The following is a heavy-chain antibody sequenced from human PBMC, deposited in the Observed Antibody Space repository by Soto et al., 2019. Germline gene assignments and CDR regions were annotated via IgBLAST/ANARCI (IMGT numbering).Heavy chain of an antibody. CDR3: ARGPRYCSTTTCFSGVTWFDP. J-gene: IGHJ5*02. Sequence: GASVKVSCKASGYTFTSYGISWVRQAPGQGLEWMGWISSYNGNTKYAQEVQGRVTMTTDTSTSTTYMELRSLRSDDTAVYYCARGPRYCSTTTCFSGVTWFDPWGQGTLVTVSS. V-gene: IGHV1-18*04. D-gene: IGHD2-2*01. CDR2: ISSYNGNT. CDR1: GYTFTSYG.